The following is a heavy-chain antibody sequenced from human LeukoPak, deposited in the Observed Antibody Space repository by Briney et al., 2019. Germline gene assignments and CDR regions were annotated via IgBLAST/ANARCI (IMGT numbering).Heavy chain of an antibody. J-gene: IGHJ4*02. D-gene: IGHD4-17*01. CDR2: IIPIFGTA. Sequence: ASVKVSCKASGGTFSSYAISWVRQAPGQGLEWMGGIIPIFGTATYAQKFQGRVIMTRDMSTSTVYMELSSLRSEDTAVYYCARADAYGDYDYWGQGTLVTVSS. CDR1: GGTFSSYA. CDR3: ARADAYGDYDY. V-gene: IGHV1-69*05.